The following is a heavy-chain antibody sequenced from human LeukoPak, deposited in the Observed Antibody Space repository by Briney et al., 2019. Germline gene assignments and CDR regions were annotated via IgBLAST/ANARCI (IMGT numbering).Heavy chain of an antibody. Sequence: GASVKVSCKASGYTFTGYYMHWVRQAPGQGLEWMGWINTNTGNPTYAQGFTGRFVFSLDTSVSTAYLQISSLKAEDTAVYYCARDSSGWFNWFDPWGQGTLVTVSS. CDR3: ARDSSGWFNWFDP. CDR1: GYTFTGYY. J-gene: IGHJ5*02. V-gene: IGHV7-4-1*02. CDR2: INTNTGNP. D-gene: IGHD6-19*01.